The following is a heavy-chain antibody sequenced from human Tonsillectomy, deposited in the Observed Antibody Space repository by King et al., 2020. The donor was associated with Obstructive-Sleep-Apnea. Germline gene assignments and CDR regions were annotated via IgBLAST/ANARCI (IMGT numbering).Heavy chain of an antibody. Sequence: QLVQSGAEVKKPGASVKVSCKASGYTFTGYYIHWVRQAPGQGLEWMGWINPNSGGTNYAQKFQDWVTMTRDTSISTAYMELSRLRSDDTAVYYCARDANALGYCSSTSCSPFDRWGQGTLVTVSS. CDR3: ARDANALGYCSSTSCSPFDR. CDR2: INPNSGGT. D-gene: IGHD2-2*01. J-gene: IGHJ5*02. V-gene: IGHV1-2*04. CDR1: GYTFTGYY.